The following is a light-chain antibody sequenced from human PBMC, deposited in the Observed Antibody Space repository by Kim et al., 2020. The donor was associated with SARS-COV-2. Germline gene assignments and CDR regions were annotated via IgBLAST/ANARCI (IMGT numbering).Light chain of an antibody. CDR1: KLGDKY. V-gene: IGLV3-1*01. CDR3: QAWDSSTAV. J-gene: IGLJ2*01. Sequence: VFPGQTASINCSGEKLGDKYACWYQQKPGQSPVLVIYQDSKRPSGIPERFSGSNSGNTATLTISGTQAMDEADYYCQAWDSSTAVFGGGTQLTV. CDR2: QDS.